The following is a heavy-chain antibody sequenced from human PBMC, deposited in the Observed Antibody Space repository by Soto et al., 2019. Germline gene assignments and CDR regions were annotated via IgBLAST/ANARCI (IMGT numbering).Heavy chain of an antibody. V-gene: IGHV3-21*01. Sequence: GGSLRLSCAASGFTFSSYSMNWVRQAPGKGLEWVSSISSSSSYIYYADSVKGRFTISRDNAKNSLYLQMNSLRAEDTAVYYCARGGRTTVTTYHYYGMDVWGQGTTVTVSS. CDR2: ISSSSSYI. CDR1: GFTFSSYS. J-gene: IGHJ6*02. D-gene: IGHD4-4*01. CDR3: ARGGRTTVTTYHYYGMDV.